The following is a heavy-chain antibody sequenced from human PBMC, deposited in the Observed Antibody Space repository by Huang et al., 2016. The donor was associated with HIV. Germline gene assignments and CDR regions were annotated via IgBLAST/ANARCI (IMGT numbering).Heavy chain of an antibody. V-gene: IGHV5-51*01. CDR1: GYSFTSYW. CDR3: ARLSTTWYFDY. J-gene: IGHJ4*02. Sequence: EVQLVQSGAEVKRPGESLKISCKGSGYSFTSYWIGWVRQMPGKGLEWRGSIYPGDSDTRYSPSLQGQVTIAADKSISTAYLQWSSLKASDTAMYYCARLSTTWYFDYWGQGTLVTVSS. D-gene: IGHD1-1*01. CDR2: IYPGDSDT.